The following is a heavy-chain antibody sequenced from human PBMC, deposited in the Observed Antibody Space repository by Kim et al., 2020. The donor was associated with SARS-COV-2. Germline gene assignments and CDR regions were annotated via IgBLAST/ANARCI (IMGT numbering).Heavy chain of an antibody. J-gene: IGHJ4*02. V-gene: IGHV3-15*01. Sequence: APVKGRFTISRDDSKNTLYLQMNSLKTEDTAVYYCTTEEGVLLWFGEFDYWGQGTLVTVSS. CDR3: TTEEGVLLWFGEFDY. D-gene: IGHD3-10*01.